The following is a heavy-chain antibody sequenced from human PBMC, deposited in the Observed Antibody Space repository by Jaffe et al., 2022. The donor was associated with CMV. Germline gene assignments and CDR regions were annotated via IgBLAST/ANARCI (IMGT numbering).Heavy chain of an antibody. D-gene: IGHD6-13*01. CDR1: GFTFSSYW. CDR3: ARAGQQLAVYYFDY. V-gene: IGHV3-7*01. Sequence: EVQLVESGGGLVQPGGSLRLSCAASGFTFSSYWMSWVRQAPGKGLEWVANIKQDGSEKYYVDSVKGRFTISRDNAKNSLYLQMNSLRAEDTAVYYCARAGQQLAVYYFDYWGQGTLVTVSS. J-gene: IGHJ4*02. CDR2: IKQDGSEK.